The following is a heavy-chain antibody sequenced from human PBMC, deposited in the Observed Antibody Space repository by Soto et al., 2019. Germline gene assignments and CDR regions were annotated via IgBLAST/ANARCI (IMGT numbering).Heavy chain of an antibody. V-gene: IGHV4-34*01. CDR3: ARQGGYYQYYFDS. J-gene: IGHJ4*02. CDR1: GGSFSGYY. Sequence: QVQLQQWGAGLLKPSETLSLTCAVYGGSFSGYYWSWIRQPPGKGLEWIGEINLSGSTNYNPSLKSRVTISVDTSKDQFSLKLSSVTAADTAVYYCARQGGYYQYYFDSWGQGTLVTVSS. CDR2: INLSGST. D-gene: IGHD3-22*01.